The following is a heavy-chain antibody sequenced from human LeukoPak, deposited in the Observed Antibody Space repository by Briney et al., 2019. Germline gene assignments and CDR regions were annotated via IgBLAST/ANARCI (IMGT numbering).Heavy chain of an antibody. CDR3: ARDWGYGDYVGYFDY. CDR1: GGSFSSYY. D-gene: IGHD4-17*01. Sequence: SETLSLTCAVYGGSFSSYYWSWIRQPPGKGLEWIGYIYYSGSTNYNLSLKSRVTISVDTSKNQFSLKLSSVTAADTAVYYCARDWGYGDYVGYFDYWGQGTLVTVSS. V-gene: IGHV4-59*01. J-gene: IGHJ4*02. CDR2: IYYSGST.